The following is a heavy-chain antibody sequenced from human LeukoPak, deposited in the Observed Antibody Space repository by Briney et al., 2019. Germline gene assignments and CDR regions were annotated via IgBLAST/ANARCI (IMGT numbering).Heavy chain of an antibody. CDR1: GGTFSGYA. D-gene: IGHD5-18*01. CDR3: AVGGGYSYGYIDY. V-gene: IGHV1-69*13. J-gene: IGHJ4*02. Sequence: ASVKVSCKASGGTFSGYAISWVRQAPGQGLEWMGGIIPIFGTANYAQKFQGRVTITADESTSTAYMELSSLRSEDTAVYYCAVGGGYSYGYIDYWGQGTLVTVSS. CDR2: IIPIFGTA.